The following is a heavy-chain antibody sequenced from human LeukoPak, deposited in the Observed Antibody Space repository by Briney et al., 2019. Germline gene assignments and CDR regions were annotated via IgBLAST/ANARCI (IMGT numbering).Heavy chain of an antibody. CDR3: ARSPDNAPGYDSLYYFDY. CDR1: GGTFSSYA. D-gene: IGHD5-12*01. Sequence: ASVKVSCKASGGTFSSYAISWVRQAPGQGLEWMGGIIPIFGTANYARKFQGRVTITADESTSTAYMELSSLRSEDTAVYYCARSPDNAPGYDSLYYFDYWGQGTLVTVSS. V-gene: IGHV1-69*13. J-gene: IGHJ4*02. CDR2: IIPIFGTA.